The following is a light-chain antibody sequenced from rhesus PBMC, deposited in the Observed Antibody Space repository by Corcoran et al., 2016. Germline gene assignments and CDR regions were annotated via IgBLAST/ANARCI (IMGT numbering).Light chain of an antibody. CDR3: CSYTTRGTYI. CDR1: SIGSKN. J-gene: IGLJ1*01. V-gene: IGLV3-25*02. CDR2: SDN. Sequence: SYDLTQPPSVSAASGQTARITCGGDSIGSKNVHWYQQSPAQAPVLVISSDNNRVSGIPERFSGSKSGYTTSLTISGLLAEDEADFYCCSYTTRGTYIFGGGTRVTVL.